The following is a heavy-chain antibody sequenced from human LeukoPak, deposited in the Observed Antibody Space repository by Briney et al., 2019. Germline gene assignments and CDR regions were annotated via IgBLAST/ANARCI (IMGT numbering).Heavy chain of an antibody. J-gene: IGHJ4*02. CDR1: GGSTSSGGYS. CDR3: ARGPGGYCSSTSCYYFDY. V-gene: IGHV4-30-2*01. Sequence: SETLSLTCAVSGGSTSSGGYSWSWIRQPPGKGLEWIGYIYHSGSTYYNPSLKSRVTISVDRSKNQFSLKLSSVTAADTAVYYCARGPGGYCSSTSCYYFDYWGQGTLVTVSS. D-gene: IGHD2-2*03. CDR2: IYHSGST.